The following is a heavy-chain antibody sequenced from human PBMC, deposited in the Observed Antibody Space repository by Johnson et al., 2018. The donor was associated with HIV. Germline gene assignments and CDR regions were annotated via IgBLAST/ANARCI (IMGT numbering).Heavy chain of an antibody. CDR1: GFTFDDYA. CDR2: ISWNRGRK. CDR3: QNGGAYSYGWGDDAFDI. V-gene: IGHV3-9*01. Sequence: EVQLVESGGGVVQPGRSLRLSCAASGFTFDDYAMHWVRQAPGKGLEWVSGISWNRGRKGYADSVKGRFTISRAIAKNSLYLQMNSLKTEDTAVYYCQNGGAYSYGWGDDAFDIWGQGTIVTVSS. J-gene: IGHJ3*02. D-gene: IGHD5-18*01.